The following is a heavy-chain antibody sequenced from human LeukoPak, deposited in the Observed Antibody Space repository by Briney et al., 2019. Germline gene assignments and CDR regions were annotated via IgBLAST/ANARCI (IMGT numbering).Heavy chain of an antibody. J-gene: IGHJ4*02. Sequence: SETLSLTCTVSGGSISSFYWSWIRQPPGKGLEWIGYIYYSGSTNYNPSLQSRVTISVDTSKNQFSLKLSSVTAADSAVYYCARRVGGTTFFDHWAREPWSPSPQ. D-gene: IGHD1-26*01. V-gene: IGHV4-59*01. CDR3: ARRVGGTTFFDH. CDR2: IYYSGST. CDR1: GGSISSFY.